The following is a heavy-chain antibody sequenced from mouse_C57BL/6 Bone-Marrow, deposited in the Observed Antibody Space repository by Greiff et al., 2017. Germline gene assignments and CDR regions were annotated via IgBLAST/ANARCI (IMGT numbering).Heavy chain of an antibody. Sequence: QVQLQQSGAELVRPGTSVKMSCKASGYTFTNYWIGWAKQRPGHGLEWIGDIYPGGGYTNDNEKFKGKATLTADKSSSTAYMQFSSLTSADSAIYDCARESTGGDIDNRGEGTTLTVSS. D-gene: IGHD1-1*01. CDR3: ARESTGGDIDN. J-gene: IGHJ2*01. CDR2: IYPGGGYT. CDR1: GYTFTNYW. V-gene: IGHV1-63*01.